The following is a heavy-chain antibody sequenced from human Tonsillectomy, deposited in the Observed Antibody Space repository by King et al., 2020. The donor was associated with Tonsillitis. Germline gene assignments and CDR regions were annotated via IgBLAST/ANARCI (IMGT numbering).Heavy chain of an antibody. CDR1: GFTFSSYS. Sequence: VQLVESGGGLDKPGGSLRLSCEASGFTFSSYSMNWVRQAPGKGLEWVSSISSSSSYIYYADSVKGRFTMSRDNAKNSLYLQMISLRAEDTAVDYCASDKGGYDPPRFDYLCHGTLVTV. CDR2: ISSSSSYI. CDR3: ASDKGGYDPPRFDY. D-gene: IGHD5-12*01. J-gene: IGHJ4*01. V-gene: IGHV3-21*01.